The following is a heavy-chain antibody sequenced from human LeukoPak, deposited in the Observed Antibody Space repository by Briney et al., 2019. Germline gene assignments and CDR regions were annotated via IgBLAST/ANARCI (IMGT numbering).Heavy chain of an antibody. J-gene: IGHJ4*02. CDR1: GYKFTTDY. Sequence: GESLKVSCEASGYKFTTDYIGWVRQMPGKGLEWMGIIYPDDSETNYSPSFKGQVTISADKFITTAYLQWSSLKASDTAMYYCARRPSSGWYDYWGQGTLVTVSS. V-gene: IGHV5-51*01. CDR2: IYPDDSET. CDR3: ARRPSSGWYDY. D-gene: IGHD6-19*01.